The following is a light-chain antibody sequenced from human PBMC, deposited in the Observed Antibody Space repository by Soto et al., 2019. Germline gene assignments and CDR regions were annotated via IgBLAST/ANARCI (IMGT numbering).Light chain of an antibody. V-gene: IGLV2-14*01. CDR1: SSDVGGYNY. CDR3: SSYTSSSTPV. Sequence: QSALTQPASVSGSPGQSITISCTGTSSDVGGYNYVSWYQQHPGKAPKLMIYDVSNRPSGGSNLFSGSKSGNTASLTISGLQAEDEADYYCSSYTSSSTPVFGGGTKLTVL. CDR2: DVS. J-gene: IGLJ2*01.